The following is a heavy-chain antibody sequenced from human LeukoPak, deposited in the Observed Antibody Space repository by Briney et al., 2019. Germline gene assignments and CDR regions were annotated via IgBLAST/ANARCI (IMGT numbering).Heavy chain of an antibody. CDR3: AGDGLLYGDYVCYFDY. D-gene: IGHD4-17*01. V-gene: IGHV3-30-3*01. J-gene: IGHJ4*02. Sequence: GGSLRLSCAASGFTFSSHAMNWVRQAPGKGLEWVAVISYEGSNKYYADSVKGRFTISRDNSKNTLYLQMNSLRAEDTAVYYCAGDGLLYGDYVCYFDYWGQGTLVTVSS. CDR1: GFTFSSHA. CDR2: ISYEGSNK.